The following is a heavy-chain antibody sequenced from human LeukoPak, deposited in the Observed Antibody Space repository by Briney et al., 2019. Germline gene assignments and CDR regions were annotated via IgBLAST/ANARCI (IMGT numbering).Heavy chain of an antibody. CDR2: ISSSSSYI. D-gene: IGHD1-14*01. J-gene: IGHJ3*02. V-gene: IGHV3-21*01. CDR1: GFTFSSYS. Sequence: GGSLRLSCAASGFTFSSYSMNWVRQAPGKGLEWVSSISSSSSYIYYADSVKGRFTISRDNAKNSLYLQMNSLRAEDTAMYYCVREGRTTSGDDAFDIWGQGTMVTVSS. CDR3: VREGRTTSGDDAFDI.